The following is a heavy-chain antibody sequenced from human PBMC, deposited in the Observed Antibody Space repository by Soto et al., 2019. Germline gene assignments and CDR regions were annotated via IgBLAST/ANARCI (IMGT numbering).Heavy chain of an antibody. CDR3: ARERVNRNTAYDFWSGSYFDY. CDR1: GFTVSSNY. CDR2: IYSGGST. J-gene: IGHJ4*02. V-gene: IGHV3-53*01. Sequence: GGSLRLSCAASGFTVSSNYMSWVRQAPGKGLEWVSVIYSGGSTYYADSVKGRFTISRDNSKNTLYLQMNSLRAEDTAVYYCARERVNRNTAYDFWSGSYFDYWGQGTLVTVSS. D-gene: IGHD3-3*01.